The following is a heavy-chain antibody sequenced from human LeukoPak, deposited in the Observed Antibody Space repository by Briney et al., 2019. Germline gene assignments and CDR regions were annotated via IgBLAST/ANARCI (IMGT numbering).Heavy chain of an antibody. CDR3: ARQRRISSGPQPFDI. Sequence: SSETLFPTCPLSGDSISGTTFYWGWIRQPPGKGLEWIASIYHPGSTYYNPSLESRVVISVDTSKNQFSLKLSSVTAADTAVYYCARQRRISSGPQPFDIWGQGSMVTVSS. V-gene: IGHV4-39*01. D-gene: IGHD2-15*01. CDR2: IYHPGST. CDR1: GDSISGTTFY. J-gene: IGHJ3*02.